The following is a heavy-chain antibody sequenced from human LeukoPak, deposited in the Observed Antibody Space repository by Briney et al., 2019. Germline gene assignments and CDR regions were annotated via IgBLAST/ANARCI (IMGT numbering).Heavy chain of an antibody. CDR1: GGSISSYY. Sequence: NSSETLSLTCTVSGGSISSYYWSWIRQPAGKGLEWIGRIYTSGSTNYNPSLKSRVTMSVDTSKNQCSLKLSSVTAADTAVYYCAREVNCSGGSCADYWGQGTLGTVSS. CDR3: AREVNCSGGSCADY. V-gene: IGHV4-4*07. D-gene: IGHD2-15*01. J-gene: IGHJ4*02. CDR2: IYTSGST.